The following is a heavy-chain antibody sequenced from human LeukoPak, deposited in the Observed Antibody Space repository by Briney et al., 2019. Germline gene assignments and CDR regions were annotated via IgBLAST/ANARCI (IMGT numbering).Heavy chain of an antibody. CDR3: AKEQRRDYVGSAFDY. D-gene: IGHD4-17*01. CDR2: ISGSGGST. V-gene: IGHV3-23*01. Sequence: GGSLRLFCAASGFTFSSYAMSWVRQAPGKGLEWVSAISGSGGSTYYADSVKGRFTISRDNSKNTLYLQMNSLRAEDTAVYYCAKEQRRDYVGSAFDYWGQGTLVTVSS. J-gene: IGHJ4*02. CDR1: GFTFSSYA.